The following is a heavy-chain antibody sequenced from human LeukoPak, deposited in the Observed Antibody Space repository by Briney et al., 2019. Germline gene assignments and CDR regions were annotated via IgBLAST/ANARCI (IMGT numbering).Heavy chain of an antibody. V-gene: IGHV4-39*07. CDR1: GGSIRSSDDY. Sequence: SETLSLTCSVSGGSIRSSDDYWGFVRQTPGKGLEWMGSIYYTGSSHYNPSLKSRATISVDTSKNQFSLKLSSVTAADTAVYYCARNWNRKYSSSWNPIDYWGQGTLVTVSS. CDR3: ARNWNRKYSSSWNPIDY. J-gene: IGHJ4*02. CDR2: IYYTGSS. D-gene: IGHD6-13*01.